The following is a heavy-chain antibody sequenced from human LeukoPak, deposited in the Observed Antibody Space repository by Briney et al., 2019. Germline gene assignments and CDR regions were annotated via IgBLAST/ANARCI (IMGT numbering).Heavy chain of an antibody. CDR2: INHSGST. J-gene: IGHJ4*02. D-gene: IGHD3-22*01. Sequence: MSSETLSLTCAVYGGSFSGYYWSWIRQPPGKGLEWIGEINHSGSTNYNPSLKSRVTISVDTSKNQFSLKLSSVTAADTAVYYCARTDSSGYYFGELDYWGQGTLVTVSS. V-gene: IGHV4-34*01. CDR3: ARTDSSGYYFGELDY. CDR1: GGSFSGYY.